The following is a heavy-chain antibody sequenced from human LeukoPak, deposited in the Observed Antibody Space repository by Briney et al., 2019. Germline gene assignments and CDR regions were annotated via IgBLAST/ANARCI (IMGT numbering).Heavy chain of an antibody. CDR3: AREIAVAGCEMDF. J-gene: IGHJ4*02. CDR2: ISSSSRTI. V-gene: IGHV3-48*01. CDR1: GFTLSSSS. D-gene: IGHD6-19*01. Sequence: GGSLRLSCAASGFTLSSSSMNWVRQAPGKGLEWVTYISSSSRTIYYADSVKGRFTVSRDNAKNSLHLQMNSLRAEDTAVYYCAREIAVAGCEMDFWGQGTLVTVSS.